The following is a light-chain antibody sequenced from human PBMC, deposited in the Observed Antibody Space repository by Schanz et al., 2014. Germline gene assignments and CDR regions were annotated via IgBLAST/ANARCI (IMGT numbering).Light chain of an antibody. Sequence: EIVMTQSPATLSLSPGERATFSCRASQSIVTNLAWYQQRPGQPPRLLIYAASTRATGVPARFSGAGSGTEFTLTISSLQSEDFALYYCQQRSNWPPITFGQGTRLEIK. CDR1: QSIVTN. CDR2: AAS. V-gene: IGKV3D-15*01. J-gene: IGKJ5*01. CDR3: QQRSNWPPIT.